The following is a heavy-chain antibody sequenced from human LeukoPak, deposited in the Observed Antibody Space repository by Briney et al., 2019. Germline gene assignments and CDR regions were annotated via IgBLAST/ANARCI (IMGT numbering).Heavy chain of an antibody. D-gene: IGHD1-1*01. Sequence: GGSLRLSCAASGFTFDDYAMHWVRQAPGKGLEWVSAIFGNGRTTYSADSVKGRFAISRDNSKNTLYLQMNSLRAEDMAVYYCARGRYDWNDVGYFDYWGQGTLVSVSS. V-gene: IGHV3-23*01. CDR1: GFTFDDYA. CDR3: ARGRYDWNDVGYFDY. J-gene: IGHJ4*02. CDR2: IFGNGRTT.